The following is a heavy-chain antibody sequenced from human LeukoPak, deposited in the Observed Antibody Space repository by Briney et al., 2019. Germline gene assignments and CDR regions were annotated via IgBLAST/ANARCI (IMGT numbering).Heavy chain of an antibody. CDR2: ISYDGSNK. Sequence: GRSRRLSCAASGFTFSSYAMHWVRQAPGKGLEWVAVISYDGSNKYYADSVKGRFTISRDNSKNTLYLQMNSLRAEDTAVYYCAREIYCSGGSCGDAFDIWGQGTMVTVSS. CDR1: GFTFSSYA. CDR3: AREIYCSGGSCGDAFDI. D-gene: IGHD2-15*01. V-gene: IGHV3-30-3*01. J-gene: IGHJ3*02.